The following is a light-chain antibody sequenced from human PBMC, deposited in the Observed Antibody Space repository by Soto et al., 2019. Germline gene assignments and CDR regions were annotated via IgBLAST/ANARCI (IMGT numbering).Light chain of an antibody. CDR2: GAS. V-gene: IGKV3D-20*02. CDR3: QQRSNWQIT. Sequence: EILLTQSPRPPSLSPGGRATLSCWASQSVSSSYLAWYQQKPGQAPRLLIYGASSRATGIPDRFSGSGSGTDFTLTISRLEPEDFAVYYCQQRSNWQITFGQGTRLEIK. CDR1: QSVSSSY. J-gene: IGKJ5*01.